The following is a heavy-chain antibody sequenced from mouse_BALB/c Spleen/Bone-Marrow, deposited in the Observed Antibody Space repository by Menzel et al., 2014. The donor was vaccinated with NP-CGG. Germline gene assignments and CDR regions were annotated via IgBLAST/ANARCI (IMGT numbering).Heavy chain of an antibody. V-gene: IGHV14-3*02. CDR1: GFNIKDTY. CDR3: ARWEYYAMDY. D-gene: IGHD4-1*01. J-gene: IGHJ4*01. CDR2: IDPANGNT. Sequence: EVQLQQSGAELVKPGASVKLSCTASGFNIKDTYMHWVKQRPEQGLEWIGRIDPANGNTKYDPKSQGKATITADTSSNTAYLQLSSLTSEDTAAYYCARWEYYAMDYWGQGTSVTVSS.